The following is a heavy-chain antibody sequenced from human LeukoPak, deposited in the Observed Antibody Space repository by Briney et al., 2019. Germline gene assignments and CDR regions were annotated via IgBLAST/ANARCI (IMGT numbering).Heavy chain of an antibody. CDR3: ARDILGYTTSWYRFDY. J-gene: IGHJ4*02. V-gene: IGHV1-18*04. CDR2: ISGYNGNT. D-gene: IGHD6-13*01. CDR1: GYTFSVYH. Sequence: ASVKVSCKTSGYTFSVYHIHWVRQAPGQGLEWMGWISGYNGNTKSAQKLQDRVTMTTDTSTNTAYMELRSLRSDDTAVYYCARDILGYTTSWYRFDYWGQGSQVTVSS.